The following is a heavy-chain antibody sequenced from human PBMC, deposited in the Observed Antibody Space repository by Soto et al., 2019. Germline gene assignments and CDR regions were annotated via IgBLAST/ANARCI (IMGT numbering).Heavy chain of an antibody. CDR2: INAGNGNT. CDR1: GYTFTSYA. Sequence: ASVKVSCKASGYTFTSYAMHWVRQAPGQRLEWMGWINAGNGNTKYSQKFQGRVTITRDTSASTAYMGLSSLRSEDTAVYYCARDVRRTVTSPLGYWGQGTLVTVS. J-gene: IGHJ4*02. CDR3: ARDVRRTVTSPLGY. V-gene: IGHV1-3*01. D-gene: IGHD4-17*01.